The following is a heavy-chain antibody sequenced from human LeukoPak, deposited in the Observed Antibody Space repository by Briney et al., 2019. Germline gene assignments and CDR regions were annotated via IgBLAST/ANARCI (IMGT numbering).Heavy chain of an antibody. CDR2: INTSGSS. V-gene: IGHV4-4*07. CDR3: AREGEGPRWLDP. CDR1: GVSISSYY. Sequence: SETLSLTCTASGVSISSYYWTWIRQPAGKGLEWIGRINTSGSSNYSPSLRSRVTMSVDTSKNQFSLNLSSVTAADTAVYYCAREGEGPRWLDPWGQGTLVTVSS. J-gene: IGHJ5*02.